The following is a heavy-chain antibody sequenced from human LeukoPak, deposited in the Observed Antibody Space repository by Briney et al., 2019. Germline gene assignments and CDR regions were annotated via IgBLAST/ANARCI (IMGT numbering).Heavy chain of an antibody. Sequence: ASVKVSCKASGYTFTGYYMHWVRQAPGQGLEWMGWINPNSGGTNYAQKFQGWVTTTRDTSISTAYMELSRLRSDDTAVYYCARGGRSRELPTHSDYWGQGTLVTVSS. CDR2: INPNSGGT. V-gene: IGHV1-2*04. CDR3: ARGGRSRELPTHSDY. J-gene: IGHJ4*02. CDR1: GYTFTGYY. D-gene: IGHD1-26*01.